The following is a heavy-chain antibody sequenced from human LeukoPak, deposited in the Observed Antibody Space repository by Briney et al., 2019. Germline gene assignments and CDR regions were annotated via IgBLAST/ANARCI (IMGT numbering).Heavy chain of an antibody. D-gene: IGHD4-17*01. CDR2: IYHSGST. CDR1: GGSISNYF. J-gene: IGHJ6*02. V-gene: IGHV4-30-2*01. CDR3: ARGPYGDYGTHYYYGMDV. Sequence: SETLSLTCSVSGGSISNYFWTWIRQPPGKGLEWIGYIYHSGSTYYNPSLKSRVTISVDRSKNQFSLKLSSVTAADTAVYYCARGPYGDYGTHYYYGMDVWGQGTTVTVSS.